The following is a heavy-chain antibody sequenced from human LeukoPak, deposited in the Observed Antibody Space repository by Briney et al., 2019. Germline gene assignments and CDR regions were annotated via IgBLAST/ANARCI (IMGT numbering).Heavy chain of an antibody. CDR2: IGGSGGST. CDR3: AKKSRWGSQSAFDI. D-gene: IGHD3-16*01. Sequence: GGSLRLSCASSGFTFSSYAMSWVRQAPGKGLEWVSSIGGSGGSTYYADSVEGRFTISRDNSKNTLYLQMNSLRVEDTAVYYCAKKSRWGSQSAFDIWGQGTMVTVSS. V-gene: IGHV3-23*01. CDR1: GFTFSSYA. J-gene: IGHJ3*02.